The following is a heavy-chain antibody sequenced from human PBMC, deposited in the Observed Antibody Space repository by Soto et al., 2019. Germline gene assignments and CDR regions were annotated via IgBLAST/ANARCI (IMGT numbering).Heavy chain of an antibody. CDR1: GGSFSGYY. V-gene: IGHV4-34*01. CDR2: INHSGST. CDR3: ARVVRGVNYYYYGMDV. D-gene: IGHD2-8*01. J-gene: IGHJ6*02. Sequence: SETLSLTCAVYGGSFSGYYWSWIRQPPGKGLEWIGEINHSGSTNYNPSLKSRVTISVDTSKNQFSLKLSSVTAADTAVYYCARVVRGVNYYYYGMDVWVQGTTVTVSS.